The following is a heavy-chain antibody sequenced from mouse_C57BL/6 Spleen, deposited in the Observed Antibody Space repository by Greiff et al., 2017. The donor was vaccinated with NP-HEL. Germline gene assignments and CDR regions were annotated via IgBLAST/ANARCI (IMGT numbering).Heavy chain of an antibody. CDR1: GYTFTSYT. J-gene: IGHJ4*01. V-gene: IGHV1-4*01. CDR3: ASLEGYGAMDY. Sequence: VQLQQSGAELARPGASVKMSCKASGYTFTSYTMHWVKQRPGQGLEWIGYINPSSGYTKYNQKFKDKATLTADKSSSTAYMQLSSLTSEDSAVYYCASLEGYGAMDYWGQGTSVTVSS. D-gene: IGHD2-2*01. CDR2: INPSSGYT.